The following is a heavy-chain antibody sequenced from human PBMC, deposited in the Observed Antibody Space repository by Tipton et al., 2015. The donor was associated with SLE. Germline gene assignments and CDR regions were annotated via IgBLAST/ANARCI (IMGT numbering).Heavy chain of an antibody. Sequence: TLSLTCAVYGGSFSGYYWSWIRQPPGKGLEWIGEINHIGSTNYNPSLKSRVTVSVDTSKNQFSLKLSSLTAADTAVYYCARGYCSGGSCSAYFQHWGQGTLVNVSS. CDR2: INHIGST. V-gene: IGHV4-34*01. CDR3: ARGYCSGGSCSAYFQH. D-gene: IGHD2-15*01. J-gene: IGHJ1*01. CDR1: GGSFSGYY.